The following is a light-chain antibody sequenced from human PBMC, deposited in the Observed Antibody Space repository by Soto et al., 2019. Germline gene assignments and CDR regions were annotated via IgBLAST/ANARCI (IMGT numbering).Light chain of an antibody. CDR3: SSYTSSSTGV. Sequence: QSALTQPASVSGSPGQSITISCTGTSSDVGGYNYVSWYQQHPGKAPKLMIYDVSNRPSRVSNRFSGSKSGNTASVTISGLQAEDEAYYYCSSYTSSSTGVFGGGTKVTVL. CDR2: DVS. J-gene: IGLJ3*02. V-gene: IGLV2-14*01. CDR1: SSDVGGYNY.